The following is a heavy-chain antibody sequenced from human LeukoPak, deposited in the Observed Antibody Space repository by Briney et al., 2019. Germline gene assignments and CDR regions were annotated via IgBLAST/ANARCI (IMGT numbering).Heavy chain of an antibody. CDR3: AKPTRGSGSFLIEY. J-gene: IGHJ4*02. D-gene: IGHD1-26*01. Sequence: GGSLRLSCAASGFTFSSYAMSWVRQAPGEGLEWVSAISGSGGSTYYADSVKGRFTISRDNSKNTLYLQMNSLRAEDTAVYYCAKPTRGSGSFLIEYWGQGTLVTVSS. CDR2: ISGSGGST. V-gene: IGHV3-23*01. CDR1: GFTFSSYA.